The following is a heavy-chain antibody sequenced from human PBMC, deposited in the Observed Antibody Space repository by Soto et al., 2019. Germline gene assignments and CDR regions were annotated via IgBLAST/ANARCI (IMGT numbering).Heavy chain of an antibody. Sequence: SETLTLTCTFSGGSISSGGYYWSWIRQHPGKGLEWIGYIYYSGSTYYTPSLKSRVTISVDTSKNQFSLKLSSVTAADTAVYYCARASPGENYYYYGMDVWGQGTTVTVSS. CDR1: GGSISSGGYY. CDR2: IYYSGST. CDR3: ARASPGENYYYYGMDV. V-gene: IGHV4-31*03. J-gene: IGHJ6*02.